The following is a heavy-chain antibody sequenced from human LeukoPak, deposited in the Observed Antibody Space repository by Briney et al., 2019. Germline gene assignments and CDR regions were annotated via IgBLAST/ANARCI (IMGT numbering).Heavy chain of an antibody. Sequence: PGRSLRLSCAASRFTFSSNTMHWVRQAPGKGLEWVAVISYDGSNKYYADSVKGRFTISRDNSKNTLYLQMNSLRAEDTAVYYCAKDLWGYHDILTGFFSYYYYGMDVWGQGTTVTVSS. D-gene: IGHD3-9*01. J-gene: IGHJ6*02. V-gene: IGHV3-30*04. CDR3: AKDLWGYHDILTGFFSYYYYGMDV. CDR2: ISYDGSNK. CDR1: RFTFSSNT.